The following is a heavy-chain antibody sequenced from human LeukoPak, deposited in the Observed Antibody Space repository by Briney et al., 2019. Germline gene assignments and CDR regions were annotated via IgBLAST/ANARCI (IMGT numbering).Heavy chain of an antibody. J-gene: IGHJ6*02. CDR1: GFTFSSYA. Sequence: GGSLRLSCAASGFTFSSYAMHWVRQAPGKGLEWVAVISYDGSNKYYADSVKGRFTISRDNSKNTLYLQMNSLRAEDTAVHYCAKAASSSWPSYQYGMDVWGQGTTVTVSS. CDR2: ISYDGSNK. D-gene: IGHD6-13*01. V-gene: IGHV3-30*04. CDR3: AKAASSSWPSYQYGMDV.